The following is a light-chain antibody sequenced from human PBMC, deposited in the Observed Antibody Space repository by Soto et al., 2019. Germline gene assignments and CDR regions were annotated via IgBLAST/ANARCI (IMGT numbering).Light chain of an antibody. V-gene: IGKV3-20*01. CDR1: QSVSSSY. CDR2: DAS. CDR3: QQYESSFT. J-gene: IGKJ5*01. Sequence: EIVLTQSPGTLSLSPGERATLSSRASQSVSSSYLAWYQQKPGQAPRLLISDASSRATGIPDRFSGSGSGADFTLTISRLEPEDFAVYYCQQYESSFTFSQGTRLEIK.